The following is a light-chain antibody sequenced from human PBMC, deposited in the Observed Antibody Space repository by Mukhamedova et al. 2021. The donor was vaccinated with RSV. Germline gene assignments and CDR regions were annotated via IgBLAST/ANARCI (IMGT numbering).Light chain of an antibody. Sequence: WYQRRVHGKVPKVLISGTSTLQAGVPSRFSGGGSGTDFTLTISNLQPEDFATYFCHQSYRTPQTFGQGTKLEIK. CDR3: HQSYRTPQT. J-gene: IGKJ2*01. CDR2: GTS. V-gene: IGKV1-39*01.